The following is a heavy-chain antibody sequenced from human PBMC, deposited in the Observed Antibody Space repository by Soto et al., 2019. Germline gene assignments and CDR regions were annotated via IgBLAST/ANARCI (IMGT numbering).Heavy chain of an antibody. Sequence: SETLSLTCTVSGASVSSPTYYWNWIRQPPGKPLEWIGYIYYSGSTNYNPSLKSRVTISLDTSNDQFSLKLSSVTPADTAVYYCAKTRDNNINYSFAWDGWGSGPTVT. CDR3: AKTRDNNINYSFAWDG. V-gene: IGHV4-61*01. CDR2: IYYSGST. CDR1: GASVSSPTYY. D-gene: IGHD2-15*01. J-gene: IGHJ6*02.